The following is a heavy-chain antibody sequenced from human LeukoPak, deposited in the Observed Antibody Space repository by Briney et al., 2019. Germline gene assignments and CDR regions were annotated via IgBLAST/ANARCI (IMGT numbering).Heavy chain of an antibody. CDR1: GGSISSYY. Sequence: SETLSLTCTVSGGSISSYYWSWIRQPAGKGLEWIGRIYTSGSTNYNPSLKSRVTMSVDTSKNQFSLKLSSVTAADMAVYYCARGDCDILTGYLGFDYWGQGTLVTVSS. D-gene: IGHD3-9*01. J-gene: IGHJ4*02. V-gene: IGHV4-4*07. CDR2: IYTSGST. CDR3: ARGDCDILTGYLGFDY.